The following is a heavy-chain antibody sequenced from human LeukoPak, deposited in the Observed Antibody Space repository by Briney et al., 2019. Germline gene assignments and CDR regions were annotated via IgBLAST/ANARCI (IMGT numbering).Heavy chain of an antibody. J-gene: IGHJ4*02. CDR2: ITASGDTT. D-gene: IGHD4/OR15-4a*01. Sequence: GGSLRLSCSASGFTFTSNAMTWVRQAPGKGLQCVSAITASGDTTYYADSVRGRFTISRDNARNTLYLQLNNLRAEDSAVYYCASGGYGDQDYFDYWGQGTLVTVSS. V-gene: IGHV3-23*01. CDR3: ASGGYGDQDYFDY. CDR1: GFTFTSNA.